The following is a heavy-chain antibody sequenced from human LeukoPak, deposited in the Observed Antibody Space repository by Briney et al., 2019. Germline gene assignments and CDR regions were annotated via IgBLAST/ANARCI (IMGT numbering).Heavy chain of an antibody. CDR1: GYTFTGYY. J-gene: IGHJ4*02. CDR3: ARVTIEAAMAWYYFDY. Sequence: VASVKVSCKASGYTFTGYYMHWVRQAPGQGLEWVGWINPNSGGTNHAQKFQGRVTMTRDTSISTAYMELSRLRSDDTAVYYCARVTIEAAMAWYYFDYWGQGTLVTVSS. CDR2: INPNSGGT. V-gene: IGHV1-2*02. D-gene: IGHD5-18*01.